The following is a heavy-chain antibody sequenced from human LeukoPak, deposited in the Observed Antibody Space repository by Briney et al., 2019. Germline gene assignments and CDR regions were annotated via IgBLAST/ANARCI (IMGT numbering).Heavy chain of an antibody. D-gene: IGHD3-16*02. CDR3: ARESYDYVWGSYRSGSDAFDI. Sequence: GASVKVSCKASGGTFSSYAISWVRQAPGQGLEWMGGIIPIFGTANYAQKFQGRVTITADKSTSTAYMELRSLRSDDTAVYYCARESYDYVWGSYRSGSDAFDIWGQGTMVTVSS. V-gene: IGHV1-69*06. CDR2: IIPIFGTA. CDR1: GGTFSSYA. J-gene: IGHJ3*02.